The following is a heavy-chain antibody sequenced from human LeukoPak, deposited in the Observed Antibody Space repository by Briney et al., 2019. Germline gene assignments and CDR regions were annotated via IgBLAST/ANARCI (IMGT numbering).Heavy chain of an antibody. CDR1: GFTFDDYA. D-gene: IGHD3-22*01. Sequence: PGGSLRLSCAASGFTFDDYAMHWVRQAPGKGLEWVSLISWDGGSTYYAGSVKGRFTISRDNSKNSLYLQMNSLRAEDTALYYCAKDEYSSYMDVWGKGTTVTVSS. V-gene: IGHV3-43D*03. CDR2: ISWDGGST. CDR3: AKDEYSSYMDV. J-gene: IGHJ6*03.